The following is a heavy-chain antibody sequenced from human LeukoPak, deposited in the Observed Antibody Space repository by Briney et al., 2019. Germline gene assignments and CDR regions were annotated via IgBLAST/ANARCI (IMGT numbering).Heavy chain of an antibody. CDR2: ISGSGANT. D-gene: IGHD3-10*01. CDR1: GFTFSTYA. Sequence: GGSLRLSCAASGFTFSTYAMSWVRQAPGKGLEWVSTISGSGANTYYADSVRGRFTISRDNSKNTLYLHMNSLRAEDTAVYYCAKFSGSGSYYNVLAGTYFDYWGQGTLVTVSS. CDR3: AKFSGSGSYYNVLAGTYFDY. V-gene: IGHV3-23*01. J-gene: IGHJ4*02.